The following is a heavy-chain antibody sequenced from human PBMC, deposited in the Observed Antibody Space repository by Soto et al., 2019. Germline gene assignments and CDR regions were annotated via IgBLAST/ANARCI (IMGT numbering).Heavy chain of an antibody. D-gene: IGHD3-3*01. CDR3: ARGGGVGVAGSAAFDM. Sequence: QLHLVQSGAVVKKPGASVTVSCSASGYPVTAYYMHWVRQAPGRGLEWMGGINPATGAAKYTQTFRGRGTMARDTSPSTVFMELGGLTSEDTAVFYCARGGGVGVAGSAAFDMWGQGTLVTVSS. CDR1: GYPVTAYY. V-gene: IGHV1-2*02. J-gene: IGHJ3*02. CDR2: INPATGAA.